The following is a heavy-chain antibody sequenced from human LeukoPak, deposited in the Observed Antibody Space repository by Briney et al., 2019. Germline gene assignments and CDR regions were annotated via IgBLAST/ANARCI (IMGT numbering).Heavy chain of an antibody. CDR1: GGTFSSYA. V-gene: IGHV1-69*13. D-gene: IGHD3-10*01. CDR2: IIPIFGTA. CDR3: ARDPIGVRPVLAPDY. J-gene: IGHJ4*02. Sequence: SVKVSCKASGGTFSSYAISWVRQAPGQGLEWMGGIIPIFGTANYAQKFQGRVTITADESTSAAYMELSSLRSEDTAVYYCARDPIGVRPVLAPDYWGQATLVTVSS.